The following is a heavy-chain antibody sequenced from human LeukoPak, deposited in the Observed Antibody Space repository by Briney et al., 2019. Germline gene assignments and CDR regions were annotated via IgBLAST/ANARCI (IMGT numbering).Heavy chain of an antibody. V-gene: IGHV3-23*01. Sequence: GGSLRLSCAASGYTFSSYAMSWVRQAPGKGLEWVSAISGSGGSTYYADSVKGRFTISRDNSKNTLYLQMISLRAEDTAVYYCAKATTITIFGVVIPNYYYGMDVWGQGTTVTVSS. J-gene: IGHJ6*02. D-gene: IGHD3-3*01. CDR1: GYTFSSYA. CDR3: AKATTITIFGVVIPNYYYGMDV. CDR2: ISGSGGST.